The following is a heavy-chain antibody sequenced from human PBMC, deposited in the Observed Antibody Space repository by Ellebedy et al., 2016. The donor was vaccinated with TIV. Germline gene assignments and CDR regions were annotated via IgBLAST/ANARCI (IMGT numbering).Heavy chain of an antibody. CDR3: ASGSYAPRFDP. CDR2: INHSGRN. J-gene: IGHJ5*02. Sequence: SETLSLTXAVYGASSSYYYWSWIRQPPGKGLEWVGEINHSGRNNYNPSLKDRVNISVEKSKNQFSLKLTSVTAADTAVYYCASGSYAPRFDPWGQGTPVTVSP. D-gene: IGHD6-6*01. CDR1: GASSSYYY. V-gene: IGHV4-34*01.